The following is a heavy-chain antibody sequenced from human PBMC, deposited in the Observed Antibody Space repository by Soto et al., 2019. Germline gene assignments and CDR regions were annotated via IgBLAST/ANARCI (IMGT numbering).Heavy chain of an antibody. D-gene: IGHD3-16*02. CDR3: ASNYDYIWGSYRSRLSDAFDI. CDR1: GYTFTSYD. J-gene: IGHJ3*02. Sequence: ASVKVSCKASGYTFTSYDINWVRQATGQGLEWMGWMNPNSGNTGYAQKFQGRVTMTRNTSISPAYMELSSLRSEDTAVYYCASNYDYIWGSYRSRLSDAFDIWGQGTMVTVSS. V-gene: IGHV1-8*01. CDR2: MNPNSGNT.